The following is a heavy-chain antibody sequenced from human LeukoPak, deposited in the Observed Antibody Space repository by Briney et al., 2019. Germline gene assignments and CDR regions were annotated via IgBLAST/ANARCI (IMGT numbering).Heavy chain of an antibody. Sequence: SETLSLTCAVYGGSFSGYYWSWIRQPPGKGLEWIGSIYYSGSTYYNPSLKSRVTISVDTSKNQFSLKLSSVTAADTAVYYCATPIFGVVSTDYWGQGTLVTVSS. D-gene: IGHD3-3*02. J-gene: IGHJ4*02. CDR3: ATPIFGVVSTDY. CDR1: GGSFSGYY. V-gene: IGHV4-34*01. CDR2: IYYSGST.